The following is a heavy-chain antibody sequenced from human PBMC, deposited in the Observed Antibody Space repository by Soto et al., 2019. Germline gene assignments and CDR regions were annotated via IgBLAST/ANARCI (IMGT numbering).Heavy chain of an antibody. CDR2: ISGSGSDT. Sequence: EVQLLESGGGLVQPGGSLRLSCAASGFTFNSYAMSWVRQAPGKGLEWVSGISGSGSDTYYADSVKGRFTISRDNSKNTLYLQMNSLRAEDTALYYCTKNGRSGGSGPNWFDPWGQGTLVTVSS. D-gene: IGHD2-15*01. CDR1: GFTFNSYA. CDR3: TKNGRSGGSGPNWFDP. J-gene: IGHJ5*02. V-gene: IGHV3-23*01.